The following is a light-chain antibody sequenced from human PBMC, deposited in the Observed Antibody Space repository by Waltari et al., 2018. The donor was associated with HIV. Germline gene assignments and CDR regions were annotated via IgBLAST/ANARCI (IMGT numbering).Light chain of an antibody. CDR2: GAS. CDR3: QQYVSWPT. J-gene: IGKJ2*01. Sequence: IVMTQSPTTLSVSPGERASQSVYVNLAWYQQKHGQPPSLLIYGASTRATDIPARFSGSGSGTEFTLTISSLQSEDFALYYCQQYVSWPTFGQGTKLEIK. CDR1: QSVYVN. V-gene: IGKV3-15*01.